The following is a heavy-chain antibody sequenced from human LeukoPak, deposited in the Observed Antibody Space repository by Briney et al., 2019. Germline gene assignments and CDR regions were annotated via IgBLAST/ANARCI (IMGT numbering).Heavy chain of an antibody. CDR2: IYYSGRT. V-gene: IGHV4-39*01. Sequence: SETLSLTCSVPGDSVSRSDSYWDWIRQPPGKGLQWIGTIYYSGRTYYSPSLKSRVTMSVDTSNNQFSLNLRSVTAADTAVYYCARRRYYDGSGYLEWGQGTLLSVSS. CDR3: ARRRYYDGSGYLE. D-gene: IGHD3-22*01. J-gene: IGHJ1*01. CDR1: GDSVSRSDSY.